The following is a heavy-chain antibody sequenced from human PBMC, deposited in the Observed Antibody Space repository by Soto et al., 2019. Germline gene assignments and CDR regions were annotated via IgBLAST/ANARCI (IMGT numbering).Heavy chain of an antibody. D-gene: IGHD2-21*01. Sequence: QVTLKESGPVLVKPTETLTLTCTVSAFSLSNPRMGVSWSRQPPGKALAWLAHIFSNDEKSYSTTLRSRLAISKDTSKSQVVLTMTNMDPVDTATYYCARIQRTRMVVVAKAYFDYWGQGTLVTVSS. CDR2: IFSNDEK. CDR3: ARIQRTRMVVVAKAYFDY. J-gene: IGHJ4*02. CDR1: AFSLSNPRMG. V-gene: IGHV2-26*01.